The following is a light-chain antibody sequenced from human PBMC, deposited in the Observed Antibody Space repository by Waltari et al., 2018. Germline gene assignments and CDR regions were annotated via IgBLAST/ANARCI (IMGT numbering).Light chain of an antibody. J-gene: IGKJ3*01. Sequence: EIVMTQSPATLSVSPGDRATLSCRASQSVRTNLAWFQQQPGQPPRLLISGASTRATGIPARFSGSGSGTEFTLTITGLQSEDFAVYYCHEYEYWPPGTFGPGTKVEIK. CDR1: QSVRTN. CDR3: HEYEYWPPGT. CDR2: GAS. V-gene: IGKV3-15*01.